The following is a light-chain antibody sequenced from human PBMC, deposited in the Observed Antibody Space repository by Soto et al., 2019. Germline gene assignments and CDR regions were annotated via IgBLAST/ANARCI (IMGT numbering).Light chain of an antibody. CDR2: DAS. Sequence: IVMRQSPDSLSVPLCERATINCKSIQSVSSFLAWYQQKPGQGPRLLIYDASNRATGIPARFSGSGSGTDFTLTISSLEPDDFTVYYCQLRSNWQITFGQGRRLEIK. J-gene: IGKJ5*01. V-gene: IGKV3-11*01. CDR3: QLRSNWQIT. CDR1: QSVSSF.